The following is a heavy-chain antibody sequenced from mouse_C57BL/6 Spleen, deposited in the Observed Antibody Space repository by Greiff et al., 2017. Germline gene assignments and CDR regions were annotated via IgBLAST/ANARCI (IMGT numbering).Heavy chain of an antibody. Sequence: VKLMESGAELVRPGTSVKMSCKASGYTFTNYWIGWAKQRPGHGLEWIGDIYPGGGYTNYNEKFKGKATLTADKSSSTAYMQFSSLTSEDSAIYYCARSPPYYSNYPYFDYWGQGTTLTVSS. V-gene: IGHV1-63*01. J-gene: IGHJ2*01. D-gene: IGHD2-5*01. CDR2: IYPGGGYT. CDR3: ARSPPYYSNYPYFDY. CDR1: GYTFTNYW.